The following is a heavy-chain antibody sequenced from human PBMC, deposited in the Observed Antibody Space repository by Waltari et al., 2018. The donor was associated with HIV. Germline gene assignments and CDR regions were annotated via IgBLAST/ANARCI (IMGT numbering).Heavy chain of an antibody. J-gene: IGHJ4*02. V-gene: IGHV4-39*01. Sequence: QLQLQESGPGLVKPSETLSLTCTVSGGSISSSSYYWGWIRQPPGKGLEWIGSIYYSGTTDYSPSLKMRVTISVDTSKNQFSLKLSSVTAADTAVYYCARLRGSVAGLPGGFYFDYWGQGTLVTVSS. CDR1: GGSISSSSYY. D-gene: IGHD6-19*01. CDR2: IYYSGTT. CDR3: ARLRGSVAGLPGGFYFDY.